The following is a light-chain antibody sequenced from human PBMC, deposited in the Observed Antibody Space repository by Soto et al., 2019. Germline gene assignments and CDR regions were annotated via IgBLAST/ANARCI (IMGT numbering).Light chain of an antibody. Sequence: DIQMAQAPSALPASLGDRITRTCRASQSISNWLAGYQQKPGTAPKLLTYHASTLESGVPSRFSGSGSGTEFTLTISSLQPDDFATYYCQQYNSYSFGQGTKVDIK. CDR2: HAS. CDR3: QQYNSYS. CDR1: QSISNW. V-gene: IGKV1-5*01. J-gene: IGKJ1*01.